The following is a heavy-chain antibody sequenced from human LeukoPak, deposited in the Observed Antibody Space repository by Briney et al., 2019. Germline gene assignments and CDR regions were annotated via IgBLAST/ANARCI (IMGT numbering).Heavy chain of an antibody. CDR3: ARAGSSGPYCTIGSCYGMDV. J-gene: IGHJ6*02. D-gene: IGHD2-8*01. CDR1: GFTVSSNY. Sequence: PGGSLRLSCAASGFTVSSNYMNWVRQAPGKGLEWVGYGYCNGRSYYNPSLRSRLTMTVDTSSNQFSLELSSVTAADTAVYYCARAGSSGPYCTIGSCYGMDVWGQGTTVTVSS. CDR2: GYCNGRS. V-gene: IGHV4-4*09.